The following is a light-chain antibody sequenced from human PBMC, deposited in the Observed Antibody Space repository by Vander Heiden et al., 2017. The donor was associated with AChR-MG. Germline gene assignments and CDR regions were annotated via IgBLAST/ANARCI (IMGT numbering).Light chain of an antibody. CDR3: QQYNNWPLCT. J-gene: IGKJ2*02. V-gene: IGKV3-15*01. CDR1: QTVSSN. Sequence: EIVMTQSPATLSVSPGERATLSCRASQTVSSNLAWYQQKPGQAPRLLIYGASTRATGIPARFSGSGSGTEFTLTISSLQSEDFAVYYCQQYNNWPLCTFAQGTKLGI. CDR2: GAS.